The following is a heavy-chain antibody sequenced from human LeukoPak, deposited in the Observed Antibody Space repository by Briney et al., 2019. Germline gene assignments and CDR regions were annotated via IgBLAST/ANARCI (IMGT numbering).Heavy chain of an antibody. CDR3: ARPSSTSAGGFDY. CDR2: IIPIFGTA. CDR1: GDTFSSYA. V-gene: IGHV1-69*13. Sequence: GASVKVSCKASGDTFSSYAISWVRQAPGQGLEWMGGIIPIFGTANYAQKFQGRVTITADESTSTAYMELRSLRSDDTAVYYCARPSSTSAGGFDYWGQGTLVTVSS. D-gene: IGHD2-2*01. J-gene: IGHJ4*02.